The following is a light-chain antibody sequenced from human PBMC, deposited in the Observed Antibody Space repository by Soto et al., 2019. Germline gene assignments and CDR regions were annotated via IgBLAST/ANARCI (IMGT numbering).Light chain of an antibody. CDR2: GAF. J-gene: IGKJ2*01. CDR3: QQYGSSPMYT. Sequence: EIVLTQSPGTLSFSPGERATLSCRASQSVSSSYLAWYQQKPGQAPRLLIYGAFSRATGITDRFSGSGSGTAFTLTISTLEPEDFALYSCQQYGSSPMYTFGQGTKLEIK. CDR1: QSVSSSY. V-gene: IGKV3-20*01.